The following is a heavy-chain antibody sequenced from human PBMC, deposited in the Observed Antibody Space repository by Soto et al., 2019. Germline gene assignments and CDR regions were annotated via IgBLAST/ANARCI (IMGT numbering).Heavy chain of an antibody. CDR1: GGSISSYY. Sequence: LETLSLTCTVSGGSISSYYWSWIRQPAGKGLEWIGRIYTSGSTNYNPSLKSRVTMSVDTSKNQFSLKLSSVTAADTAVYYCARVVGDSSGYYGFWYFDYWGQGTLVTVSS. V-gene: IGHV4-4*07. J-gene: IGHJ4*02. CDR3: ARVVGDSSGYYGFWYFDY. D-gene: IGHD3-22*01. CDR2: IYTSGST.